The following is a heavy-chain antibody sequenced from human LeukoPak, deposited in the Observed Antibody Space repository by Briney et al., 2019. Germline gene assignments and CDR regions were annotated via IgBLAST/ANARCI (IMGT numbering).Heavy chain of an antibody. CDR3: TTQDPAGYSSH. D-gene: IGHD6-13*01. J-gene: IGHJ1*01. CDR2: INSDGSST. Sequence: PGGSLRLSCAASGFTFSSYWMHWVRQAPGKGLVWVSRINSDGSSTSYADSVKGRFTISRDNAKNTLYLQMNSLETEDTSVYHCTTQDPAGYSSHWGQGTLVTVSS. V-gene: IGHV3-74*01. CDR1: GFTFSSYW.